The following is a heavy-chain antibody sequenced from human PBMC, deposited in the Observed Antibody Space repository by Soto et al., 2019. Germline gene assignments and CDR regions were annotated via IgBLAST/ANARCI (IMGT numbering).Heavy chain of an antibody. D-gene: IGHD3-16*01. V-gene: IGHV4-34*01. Sequence: SDTLSLTCAVYGGSFSGYYWSWIRQPPGKGLEWIGEINHSGSTNYNPSLKSRVTISVDTSKNQFSLKLSSVTAADTAVYYCGRDRLDSRGEYVSKNWRDPSCLGTWVTVSS. CDR2: INHSGST. CDR3: GRDRLDSRGEYVSKNWRDP. CDR1: GGSFSGYY. J-gene: IGHJ5*02.